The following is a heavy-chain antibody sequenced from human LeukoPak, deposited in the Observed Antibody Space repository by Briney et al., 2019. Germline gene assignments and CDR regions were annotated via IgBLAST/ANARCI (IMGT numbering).Heavy chain of an antibody. V-gene: IGHV4-4*07. CDR3: ARAPPKNYDFWSGYHPFDY. CDR1: GGSISSYY. Sequence: PSETLSLTCTASGGSISSYYWSWIRQPAGKGLQWIGRIYTSGSTNYNPSLKSRVTMSVDTSKNQFSLKLSSVTAADTAVYYCARAPPKNYDFWSGYHPFDYWGQGTLVTVSS. D-gene: IGHD3-3*01. CDR2: IYTSGST. J-gene: IGHJ4*02.